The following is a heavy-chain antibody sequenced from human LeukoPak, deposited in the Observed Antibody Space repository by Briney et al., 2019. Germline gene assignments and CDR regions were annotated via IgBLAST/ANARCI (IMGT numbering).Heavy chain of an antibody. J-gene: IGHJ4*02. Sequence: GGSLRLSCAASGFTFSSYGMSWVRQAPGKGLEWVSAISGSGGSTYYADSVKGRFTISRDNSKNTLYLQMNSLRAEDTAVYYCARGNDYGDYGGFDYWGQGTLVTASS. CDR3: ARGNDYGDYGGFDY. CDR2: ISGSGGST. V-gene: IGHV3-23*01. D-gene: IGHD4-17*01. CDR1: GFTFSSYG.